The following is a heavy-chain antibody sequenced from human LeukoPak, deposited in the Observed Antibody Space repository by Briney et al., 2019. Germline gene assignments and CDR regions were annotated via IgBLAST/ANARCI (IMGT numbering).Heavy chain of an antibody. Sequence: GESLKISCKGSGYSFTSYRIGWVRQMPGKGLEWMGIIYPGDSDTRYSPSFQGQVTISADKSISTAYLQWSSLKASDTAMYYCARHAGGIVVPAAIPYYYYYGMDVWGQGTTVTVSS. J-gene: IGHJ6*02. D-gene: IGHD2-2*01. CDR3: ARHAGGIVVPAAIPYYYYYGMDV. CDR1: GYSFTSYR. CDR2: IYPGDSDT. V-gene: IGHV5-51*01.